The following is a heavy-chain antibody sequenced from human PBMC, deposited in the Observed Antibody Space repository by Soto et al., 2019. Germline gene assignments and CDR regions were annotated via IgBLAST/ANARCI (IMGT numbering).Heavy chain of an antibody. CDR3: ARPRGNCDGGSCFTPDS. J-gene: IGHJ4*02. CDR1: GFTFGSFW. D-gene: IGHD2-15*01. CDR2: IRQDGGEK. V-gene: IGHV3-7*01. Sequence: GGSLRLSCVGSGFTFGSFWMRWVRQAPGKGLEWVADIRQDGGEKYYGDSVKGRFTISRDNAKNSLYLEMNSLRGEDTAVYYCARPRGNCDGGSCFTPDSWGQGALVTVSS.